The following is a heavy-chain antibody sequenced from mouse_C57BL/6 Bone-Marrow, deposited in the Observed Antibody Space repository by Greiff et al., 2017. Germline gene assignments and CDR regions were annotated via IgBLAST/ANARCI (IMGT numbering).Heavy chain of an antibody. Sequence: DVKLQESGAELVRPGASVKLSCTASGFNIKDDYMHWVKQRPEQGLEWIGWIDPENGDTEYASKFQGKATITADTSSNTAYLQLSSLTSEDTAVYYCTPYYSLDYWGQGTTLTVSS. D-gene: IGHD2-12*01. J-gene: IGHJ2*01. CDR3: TPYYSLDY. CDR2: IDPENGDT. CDR1: GFNIKDDY. V-gene: IGHV14-4*01.